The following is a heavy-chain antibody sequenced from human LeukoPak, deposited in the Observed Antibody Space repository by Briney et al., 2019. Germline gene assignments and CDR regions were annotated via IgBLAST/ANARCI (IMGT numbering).Heavy chain of an antibody. D-gene: IGHD3-10*01. CDR1: GFTFSSYA. Sequence: GGSLRLSCAASGFTFSSYAMHWVRQAPGKGLEWVTIISYDGSNKYYADSVKGRFTISRDNSKNTLYLQMNSLRTEDTAVHYCARGPRTVRFGDRHKGMFDYWGQGTLVTVSS. J-gene: IGHJ4*02. CDR3: ARGPRTVRFGDRHKGMFDY. CDR2: ISYDGSNK. V-gene: IGHV3-30*04.